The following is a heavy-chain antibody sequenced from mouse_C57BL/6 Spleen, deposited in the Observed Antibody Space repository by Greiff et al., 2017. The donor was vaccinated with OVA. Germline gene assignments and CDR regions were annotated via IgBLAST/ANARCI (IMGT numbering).Heavy chain of an antibody. J-gene: IGHJ1*03. CDR3: ARHQYGYDGYFDV. Sequence: EVNVVESGGGLVQPGGSLKLSCAASGFTFSDYYMYWVRQTPEKRLEWVAYISNGGGSTYYPDTVKGRLTLSRDNAKNTLYLQMSLLKSDDTAMYYCARHQYGYDGYFDVWGTGTTVTVSS. V-gene: IGHV5-12*01. CDR2: ISNGGGST. D-gene: IGHD2-2*01. CDR1: GFTFSDYY.